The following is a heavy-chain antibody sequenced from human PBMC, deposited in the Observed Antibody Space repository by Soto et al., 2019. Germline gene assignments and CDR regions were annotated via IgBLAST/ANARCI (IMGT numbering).Heavy chain of an antibody. V-gene: IGHV1-69*01. CDR2: IIPIFGTA. Sequence: QVQLVQSGAEVKKPGSSVKVSCKASGGTFSSYAISWVRQAPGQGLEWMGGIIPIFGTANYAQKFQGRVRITADESTSTGYVELSSRRSEAKAVDYYASGPVTMIGGADYWGQGTLVTVSS. D-gene: IGHD3-22*01. J-gene: IGHJ4*02. CDR3: ASGPVTMIGGADY. CDR1: GGTFSSYA.